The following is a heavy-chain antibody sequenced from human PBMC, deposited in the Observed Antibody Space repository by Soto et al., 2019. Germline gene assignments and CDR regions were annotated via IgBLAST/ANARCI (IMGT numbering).Heavy chain of an antibody. CDR3: AKVSSSWYACFFVL. CDR1: GFTFSSYA. CDR2: ISYDSNNI. J-gene: IGHJ1*01. Sequence: SGFTFSSYAIHRVRQAPGKGLEWVALISYDSNNIYYADSVKGRLTISRDNSNNTLYLQIHTLRAEDTAIYYCAKVSSSWYACFFVLWGQGTLVTVSS. V-gene: IGHV3-30-3*02. D-gene: IGHD6-13*01.